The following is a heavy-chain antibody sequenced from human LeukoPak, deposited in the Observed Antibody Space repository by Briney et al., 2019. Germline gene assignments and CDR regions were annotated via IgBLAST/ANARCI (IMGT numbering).Heavy chain of an antibody. Sequence: GSSLRLSCAASGFTFSYYGMHWVRQAPGRGLEWVAVISHDGSNKYYADSVKGRSTISRDNSKNTLYLQMNSLRPEDTSVYYCAKPGKRRVVTITDFDYWGQGTLVTLSS. CDR3: AKPGKRRVVTITDFDY. J-gene: IGHJ4*02. CDR2: ISHDGSNK. CDR1: GFTFSYYG. V-gene: IGHV3-30*18. D-gene: IGHD3-22*01.